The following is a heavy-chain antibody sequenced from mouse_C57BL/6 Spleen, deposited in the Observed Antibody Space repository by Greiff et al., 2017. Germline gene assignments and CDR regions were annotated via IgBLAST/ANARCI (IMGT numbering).Heavy chain of an antibody. CDR2: INPNNGGT. CDR3: AKVGQLRLRAMDY. Sequence: EVQLQQSGPELVKPGASVKISCKASGYTFTDYYMNWVKQSHGKSLEWIGDINPNNGGTSYNQKFKGKATLTVDKSSSTAYMELRSLTSEDSAVYYCAKVGQLRLRAMDYWGQGTSVTVSS. CDR1: GYTFTDYY. V-gene: IGHV1-26*01. J-gene: IGHJ4*01. D-gene: IGHD3-2*02.